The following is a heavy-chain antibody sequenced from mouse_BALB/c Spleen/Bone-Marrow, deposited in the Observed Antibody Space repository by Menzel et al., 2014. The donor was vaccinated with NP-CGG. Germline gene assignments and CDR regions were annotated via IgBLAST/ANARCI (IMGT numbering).Heavy chain of an antibody. Sequence: EVHLVESGGGLVKPGGSLKLSCAASGFTFSSYAMSWVRQSPEKRLEWVAEISSGGSYTYYPDTVTGRFTISRDNAKNTLYLEMSSLRSEDTAMYYCARAVIYYDYGGGPMDYWGQGTSVTVSS. D-gene: IGHD2-4*01. J-gene: IGHJ4*01. CDR3: ARAVIYYDYGGGPMDY. CDR2: ISSGGSYT. CDR1: GFTFSSYA. V-gene: IGHV5-9-4*01.